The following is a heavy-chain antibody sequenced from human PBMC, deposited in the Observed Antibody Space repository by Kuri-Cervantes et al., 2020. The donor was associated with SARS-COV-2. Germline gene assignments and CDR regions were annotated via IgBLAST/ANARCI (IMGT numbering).Heavy chain of an antibody. CDR2: ISSSGSTV. V-gene: IGHV3-11*01. J-gene: IGHJ6*02. CDR3: ARGAHDYYYYGMDV. CDR1: GFTFSDYY. Sequence: GGSLRLSCAASGFTFSDYYMSWIRQAPGKGLEWVSYISSSGSTVYCADSVKGRFTISRDNAKNSLYLQMNSLRAEDTAVYYCARGAHDYYYYGMDVWGQGTTVTSP.